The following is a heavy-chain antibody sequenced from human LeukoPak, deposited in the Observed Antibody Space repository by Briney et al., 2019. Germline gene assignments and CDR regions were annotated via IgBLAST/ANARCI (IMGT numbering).Heavy chain of an antibody. CDR2: IYYSGST. V-gene: IGHV4-59*01. CDR3: VRDRVLGAFDI. J-gene: IGHJ3*02. D-gene: IGHD3-16*01. Sequence: KPSETLSLTCTVSGGSISSYSWTWIRQPPGKGLEWIGSIYYSGSTSYNPSLKSRVTISVDTSKNQFSLKLSSVTAADTAVYYCVRDRVLGAFDIWGQGTMVTVSS. CDR1: GGSISSYS.